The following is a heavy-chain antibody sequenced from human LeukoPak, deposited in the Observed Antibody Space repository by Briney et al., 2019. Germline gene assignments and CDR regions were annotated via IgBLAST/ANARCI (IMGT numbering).Heavy chain of an antibody. V-gene: IGHV4-39*01. D-gene: IGHD6-6*01. CDR3: ARALITASVYFDY. CDR1: GGSISNNSYY. Sequence: SETLSLTCTVSGGSISNNSYYWGWIRPPPGKGLEGIGSIYYSGSTFYNPSLKSRVTIFVDTSKNQFSLKLSSVTAPDTAVYYCARALITASVYFDYWGQGTLVTVSA. J-gene: IGHJ4*02. CDR2: IYYSGST.